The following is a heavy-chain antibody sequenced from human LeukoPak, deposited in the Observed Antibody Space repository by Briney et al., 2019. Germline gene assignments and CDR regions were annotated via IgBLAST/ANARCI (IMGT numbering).Heavy chain of an antibody. D-gene: IGHD3-10*01. J-gene: IGHJ5*02. CDR1: GFTFSSYS. CDR2: ISSSSSYI. V-gene: IGHV3-21*01. Sequence: GGSLRLSCAASGFTFSSYSMNWVRQAPGKGLEWVSSISSSSSYIYYADSVKGRFTISRDNAKNSLYLQMNSLRAEDTAVYYCARDPGFGELFGWFDPWGQGTLVTVSS. CDR3: ARDPGFGELFGWFDP.